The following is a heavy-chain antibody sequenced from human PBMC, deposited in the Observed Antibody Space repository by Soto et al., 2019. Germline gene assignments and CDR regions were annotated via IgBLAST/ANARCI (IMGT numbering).Heavy chain of an antibody. Sequence: PGGSLRLSCAASGFTFSSYATSWVRQAPGKGLEWVSAISGSGGSTYYADSVKGRFTISRDNSKNTLYLQMNSLRADDTAVYYCAKASPIPRQEYYDFWSGYYRGDSYYYYYGMDVWGQGTTVTVSS. CDR3: AKASPIPRQEYYDFWSGYYRGDSYYYYYGMDV. V-gene: IGHV3-23*01. J-gene: IGHJ6*02. D-gene: IGHD3-3*01. CDR2: ISGSGGST. CDR1: GFTFSSYA.